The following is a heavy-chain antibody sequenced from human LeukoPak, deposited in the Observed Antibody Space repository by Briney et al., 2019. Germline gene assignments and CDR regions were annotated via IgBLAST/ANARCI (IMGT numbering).Heavy chain of an antibody. V-gene: IGHV3-74*01. Sequence: PGGSLRLSCAASGFTFSSYWMHWVRQAPGKGLVWVSRINSDGSSTSYADSVKGRFTISRDNAKNTLYLQMNSLRAEDTAVYYCARDGIAVAGETTNDYWGQGTLVTVSS. CDR2: INSDGSST. D-gene: IGHD6-19*01. CDR3: ARDGIAVAGETTNDY. J-gene: IGHJ4*02. CDR1: GFTFSSYW.